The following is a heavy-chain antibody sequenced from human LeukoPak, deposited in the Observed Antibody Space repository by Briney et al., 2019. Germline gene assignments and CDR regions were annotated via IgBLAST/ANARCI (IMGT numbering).Heavy chain of an antibody. CDR2: IYYSGTT. D-gene: IGHD3-3*01. CDR3: ARRNDYDFWSGNQYYFDY. V-gene: IGHV4-39*01. CDR1: GDSLSSRSHY. Sequence: SETLSLTCSVSGDSLSSRSHYWGWIRQSPGKGLEWIGTIYYSGTTFYNPSLQSRVSISVDTSRNQFSLRLNSVTAADTAVYYCARRNDYDFWSGNQYYFDYWGQGTLVTVSS. J-gene: IGHJ4*02.